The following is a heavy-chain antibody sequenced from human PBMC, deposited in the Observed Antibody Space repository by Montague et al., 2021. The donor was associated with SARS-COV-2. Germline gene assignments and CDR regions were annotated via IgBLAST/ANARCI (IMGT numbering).Heavy chain of an antibody. CDR3: ARLPRSALYGSGVWY. CDR1: GGSISSSSYY. V-gene: IGHV4-39*01. D-gene: IGHD3-10*01. Sequence: SETLSLTCTVSGGSISSSSYYWGWIRQPPGKGLEWIGSIYYSGSTYYNPSLKSRVTISVDTSKNQFSLKLSSVTAADTAVYYCARLPRSALYGSGVWYWGQGTLVTVSS. CDR2: IYYSGST. J-gene: IGHJ4*02.